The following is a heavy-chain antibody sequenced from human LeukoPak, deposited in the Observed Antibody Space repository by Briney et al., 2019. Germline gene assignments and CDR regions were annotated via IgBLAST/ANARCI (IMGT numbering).Heavy chain of an antibody. D-gene: IGHD2-2*01. CDR2: IYTSGST. CDR1: GGSISSVSYY. CDR3: AREVVVVPPHYYYYMDV. J-gene: IGHJ6*03. V-gene: IGHV4-61*02. Sequence: SETLSLTCTVSGGSISSVSYYCSWIRQPAGKGLEWIGRIYTSGSTNYNPSLKSRVTISVDTSKNQFSLKLSSVTAADTAVYYCAREVVVVPPHYYYYMDVWGKGTTVTVSS.